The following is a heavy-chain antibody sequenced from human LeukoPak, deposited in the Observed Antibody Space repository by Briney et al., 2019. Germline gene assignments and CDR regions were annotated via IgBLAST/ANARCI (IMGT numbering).Heavy chain of an antibody. Sequence: SETLSLTCSVSGYSFTSGHYWGWIRQPPGKGLEWIGNIYHSGSTHYNPSLKSRVTISVDTSKNQFSLKLSSVTAADTAVYYCARYCSSTSCILRAFDYWGQGTLVTVS. CDR1: GYSFTSGHY. D-gene: IGHD2-2*01. V-gene: IGHV4-38-2*01. CDR2: IYHSGST. J-gene: IGHJ4*02. CDR3: ARYCSSTSCILRAFDY.